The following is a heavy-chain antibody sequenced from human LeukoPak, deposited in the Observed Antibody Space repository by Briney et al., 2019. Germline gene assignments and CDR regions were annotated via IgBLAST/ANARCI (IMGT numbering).Heavy chain of an antibody. D-gene: IGHD3-3*01. V-gene: IGHV3-7*05. Sequence: GRSLRLSCAASGFTFSTYWMSWVRQAPGKGLEWVANMDLDGTEKNYVDSVKGRFTISRDNAKSLLYVQMNSLRAEDTAVYYCARDLRMELPGITIFGEDAFDIWGQGTMVTVSS. CDR1: GFTFSTYW. J-gene: IGHJ3*02. CDR2: MDLDGTEK. CDR3: ARDLRMELPGITIFGEDAFDI.